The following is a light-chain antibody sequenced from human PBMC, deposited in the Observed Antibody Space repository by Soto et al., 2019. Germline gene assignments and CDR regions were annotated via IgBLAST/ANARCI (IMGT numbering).Light chain of an antibody. CDR1: QSISSSY. Sequence: EIVLTQSPGTLSLSPGERTTLSCRASQSISSSYLAWYLHKPGQAPRLLIYGASNRATGIPDRFSGSGSGTDFTLTISRLEPEDFAVYYCQQYGSSPPYAFGQGTKLEIK. CDR2: GAS. CDR3: QQYGSSPPYA. J-gene: IGKJ2*01. V-gene: IGKV3-20*01.